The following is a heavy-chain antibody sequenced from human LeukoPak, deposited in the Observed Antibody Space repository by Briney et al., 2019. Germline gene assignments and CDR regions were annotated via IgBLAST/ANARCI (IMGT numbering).Heavy chain of an antibody. V-gene: IGHV5-51*03. Sequence: GESLKISCKGSGYSFTSYWIGWVRQMPGKGLEWMGIIYPGDSDTRYSPSFRGQVTISADKSISTAYLQWSSLKASDTAMYYCARIGTSVVVAATPVDYWGQGTLVTVSS. CDR1: GYSFTSYW. CDR3: ARIGTSVVVAATPVDY. CDR2: IYPGDSDT. J-gene: IGHJ4*02. D-gene: IGHD2-15*01.